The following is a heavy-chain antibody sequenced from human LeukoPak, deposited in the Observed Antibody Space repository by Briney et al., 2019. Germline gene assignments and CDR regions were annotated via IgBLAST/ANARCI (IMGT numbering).Heavy chain of an antibody. V-gene: IGHV4-39*01. CDR1: GGSISGGSYY. CDR2: IYYSGST. D-gene: IGHD2-2*02. CDR3: ARVRTFYEYQLLYLFDY. J-gene: IGHJ4*02. Sequence: SETLSLTCTVSGGSISGGSYYWGWVRQPPGRGLEWIGSIYYSGSTYYNPSLRSRVTISIDTSQNQFSLRLSSVTAADTALYYCARVRTFYEYQLLYLFDYWGQGTLVTVSS.